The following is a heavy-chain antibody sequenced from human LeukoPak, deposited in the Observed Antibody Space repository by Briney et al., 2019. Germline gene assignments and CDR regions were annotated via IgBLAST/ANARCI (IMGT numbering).Heavy chain of an antibody. D-gene: IGHD2-2*01. CDR2: ISWNSGSI. CDR1: GFTFDDYA. J-gene: IGHJ4*02. V-gene: IGHV3-9*01. CDR3: VKASSSTSFDY. Sequence: GRSLRLSCAASGFTFDDYAMHWVRQAPGKGLEWVSGISWNSGSIGYADSVKGRFTISRDNAKNSLYLQMNSLRAEDTALYYCVKASSSTSFDYWGQGTLVTVSS.